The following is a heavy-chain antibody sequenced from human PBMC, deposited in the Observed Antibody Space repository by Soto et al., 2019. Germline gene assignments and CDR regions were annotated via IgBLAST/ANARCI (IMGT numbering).Heavy chain of an antibody. J-gene: IGHJ4*02. D-gene: IGHD6-19*01. V-gene: IGHV3-23*01. CDR1: GFTFSSYA. Sequence: HPGGSLRLSCAASGFTFSSYAMSWVRQAPGKGLEWVSAISGSGGSTYYADSVKGRFTISRDNSKNTLYLQMNSLRAEDTAVYYCAKDPDVAGTGISYVDYWGQGTLVTVSS. CDR3: AKDPDVAGTGISYVDY. CDR2: ISGSGGST.